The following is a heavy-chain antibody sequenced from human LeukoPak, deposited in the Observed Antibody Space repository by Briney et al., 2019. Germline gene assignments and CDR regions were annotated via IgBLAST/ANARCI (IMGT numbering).Heavy chain of an antibody. CDR3: AREGTGYGFDY. D-gene: IGHD5-12*01. CDR1: GGSISSYY. V-gene: IGHV4-59*01. Sequence: PSETLSLTCTVSGGSISSYYWSWIRQPPGKGLEWIGYIYYSGSTNYNPSLKSRVTISVDTSKNQFSLKLSSVTAADTAVYYCAREGTGYGFDYWGQGTLVTVSS. CDR2: IYYSGST. J-gene: IGHJ4*02.